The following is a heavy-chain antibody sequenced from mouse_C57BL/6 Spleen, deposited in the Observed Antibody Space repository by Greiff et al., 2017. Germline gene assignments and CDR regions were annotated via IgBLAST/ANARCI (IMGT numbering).Heavy chain of an antibody. J-gene: IGHJ4*01. CDR1: GYTFTSYW. V-gene: IGHV1-55*01. Sequence: QVHVKQPGAELVKPGASVKMSCKASGYTFTSYWITWVKQRPGQGLEWIGDIYPGSGSTNYNEKFKSKATLTVDTSSSTAYMQLSSLTSEDSAVYYCARWLWWDAMDYWGQGTSVTVSS. D-gene: IGHD1-1*02. CDR3: ARWLWWDAMDY. CDR2: IYPGSGST.